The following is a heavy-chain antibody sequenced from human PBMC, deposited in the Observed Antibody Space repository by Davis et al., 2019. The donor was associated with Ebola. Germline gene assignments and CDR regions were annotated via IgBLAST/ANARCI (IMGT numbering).Heavy chain of an antibody. CDR1: GYTFIYYY. Sequence: ASVQVSCKAFGYTFIYYYINWVRQTPGQGLEWMGRINPKSGATTYAQRFQGRVTMTRDTSSGTAYMDLGSLKSDDTAVYYCARGPAANAPLDYWGQGTLVTVSS. V-gene: IGHV1-2*02. CDR3: ARGPAANAPLDY. J-gene: IGHJ4*02. CDR2: INPKSGAT. D-gene: IGHD2-2*01.